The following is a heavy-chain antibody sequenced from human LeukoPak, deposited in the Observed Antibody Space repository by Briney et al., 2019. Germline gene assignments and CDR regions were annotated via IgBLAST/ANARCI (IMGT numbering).Heavy chain of an antibody. CDR1: GFTFDDYA. J-gene: IGHJ4*02. Sequence: GGSLRLSCAASGFTFDDYAMHWVRQAPGKGLEWVSLISGDGGSTYYADSVKGRFTISRDNSKNSLYLQMNSLRTEDTALYYCAEDPIYDSDSGWGQGTLVTVSS. D-gene: IGHD3-22*01. CDR2: ISGDGGST. V-gene: IGHV3-43*02. CDR3: AEDPIYDSDSG.